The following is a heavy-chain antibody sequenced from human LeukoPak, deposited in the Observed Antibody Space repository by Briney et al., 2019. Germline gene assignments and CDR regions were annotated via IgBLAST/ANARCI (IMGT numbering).Heavy chain of an antibody. J-gene: IGHJ2*01. D-gene: IGHD3-10*01. Sequence: GASVKVSCKASGYTFTSYAMHWVRQAPGQRLEWMGWINAGNGNTKYSQKFQGRVTITRDTSATTAYMELSNLRSEDTAVYFCARERSSGSGSSYNVGDRFPEDWYFDLWGRGTLVTVSS. CDR2: INAGNGNT. CDR3: ARERSSGSGSSYNVGDRFPEDWYFDL. CDR1: GYTFTSYA. V-gene: IGHV1-3*01.